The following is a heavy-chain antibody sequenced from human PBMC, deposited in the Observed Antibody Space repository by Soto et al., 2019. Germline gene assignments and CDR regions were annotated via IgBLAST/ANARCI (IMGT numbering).Heavy chain of an antibody. CDR3: ARRTDRGIVVVIDTGVAFDI. D-gene: IGHD3-22*01. V-gene: IGHV4-39*01. CDR1: GGSISSSSYY. Sequence: QLQLQESGPGLVKPSETLSLTCTVSGGSISSSSYYWGWIRQPPGKGLEWIGSIYYSGSTYYNPSLKSRVTISVDTSKNQFSLKLSSVTAADTAVYYCARRTDRGIVVVIDTGVAFDIWGQGTMVTVSS. J-gene: IGHJ3*02. CDR2: IYYSGST.